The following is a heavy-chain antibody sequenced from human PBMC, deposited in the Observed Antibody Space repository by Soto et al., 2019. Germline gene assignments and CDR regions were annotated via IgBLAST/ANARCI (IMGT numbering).Heavy chain of an antibody. V-gene: IGHV3-23*01. CDR1: GFTFSSYA. CDR3: AKSVVPAAVRWGRLDY. J-gene: IGHJ4*02. Sequence: GGSLRLSCAASGFTFSSYAMSWVRQAPGKGLEWVSAISGSGGSTYYADSVKGRFTISRDNSKNTLYLQMNSLRAEDTAVYYCAKSVVPAAVRWGRLDYWGQGTLVTVSS. D-gene: IGHD2-2*01. CDR2: ISGSGGST.